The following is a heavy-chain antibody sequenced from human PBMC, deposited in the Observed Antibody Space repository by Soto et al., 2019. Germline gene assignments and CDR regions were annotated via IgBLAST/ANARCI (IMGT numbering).Heavy chain of an antibody. Sequence: GGSLRLSCAASGFIFSDPYMDWVRQAPGKGLEWVGRIRNKANSHTTEYAASAKVRFTISRDDSTNSLYLQMNSLKIEDTGVYYCARATTVTDYWGEGTLVTVS. D-gene: IGHD4-17*01. CDR3: ARATTVTDY. V-gene: IGHV3-72*01. CDR1: GFIFSDPY. CDR2: IRNKANSHTT. J-gene: IGHJ4*02.